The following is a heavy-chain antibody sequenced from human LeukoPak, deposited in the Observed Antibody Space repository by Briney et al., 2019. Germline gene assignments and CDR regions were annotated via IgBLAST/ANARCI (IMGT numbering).Heavy chain of an antibody. D-gene: IGHD6-13*01. Sequence: SETLSLTCTVSGGSISSYYWSWIRQPPGKGLEWIGYIYYSGSTNYNPPLKSRVTISVDTSKNQFSLKLSSVTAADTAVYYCARAASSWYIDYWGQGTLVTVSS. CDR3: ARAASSWYIDY. CDR1: GGSISSYY. V-gene: IGHV4-59*01. J-gene: IGHJ4*02. CDR2: IYYSGST.